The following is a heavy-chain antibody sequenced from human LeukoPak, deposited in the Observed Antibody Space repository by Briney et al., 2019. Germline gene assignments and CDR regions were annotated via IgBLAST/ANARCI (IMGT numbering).Heavy chain of an antibody. V-gene: IGHV4-34*01. D-gene: IGHD1-1*01. CDR2: INHSGST. Sequence: PSETLSLTCAVYGGSFSDYYWSWIRQPPGKGLEWIGEINHSGSTNYNSSLKSRVTTSVDTSKNQFSLKLSSVTAADTAVYYCKGPTGAAYYYMDVWGKGTTVTVSS. CDR3: KGPTGAAYYYMDV. J-gene: IGHJ6*03. CDR1: GGSFSDYY.